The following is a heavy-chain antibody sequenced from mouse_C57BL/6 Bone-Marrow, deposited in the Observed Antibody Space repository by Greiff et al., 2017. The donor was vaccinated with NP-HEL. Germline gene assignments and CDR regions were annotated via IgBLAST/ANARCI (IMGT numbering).Heavy chain of an antibody. Sequence: QVQLQQPGAELVKPGASVKLSCKASGYTFTSYWMQWVKQRPGQGLEWIGEIDPSDGYTNYNQKFKGKATLTVDTSSSTAYMQLSSLTSEDSAVYYCARGGLRRLAWFAYRGQGTLVTVSA. CDR2: IDPSDGYT. V-gene: IGHV1-50*01. CDR3: ARGGLRRLAWFAY. J-gene: IGHJ3*01. CDR1: GYTFTSYW. D-gene: IGHD1-2*01.